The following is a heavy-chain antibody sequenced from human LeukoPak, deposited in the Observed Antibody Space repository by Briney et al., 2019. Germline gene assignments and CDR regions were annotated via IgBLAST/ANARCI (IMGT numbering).Heavy chain of an antibody. J-gene: IGHJ5*01. CDR2: ISYDGIYK. CDR3: AKDRSTGWYAGFDF. D-gene: IGHD6-19*01. V-gene: IGHV3-30*18. Sequence: GGSLRLSCAASGFTFSSHGMHWVRQAPGKGLEWVAYISYDGIYKNYTDSVKGRFTIARDNSKTTLYLQMISLRPEDTAVYYCAKDRSTGWYAGFDFWGQGTLVTVSS. CDR1: GFTFSSHG.